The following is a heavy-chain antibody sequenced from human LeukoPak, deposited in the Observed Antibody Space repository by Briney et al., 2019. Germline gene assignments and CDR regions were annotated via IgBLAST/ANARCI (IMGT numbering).Heavy chain of an antibody. J-gene: IGHJ4*01. CDR2: IIPILGIA. D-gene: IGHD5-18*01. V-gene: IGHV1-69*04. CDR3: AREGYSYGYGY. CDR1: GGTFSSYA. Sequence: SVKVSCKASGGTFSSYAISWVRQAPGQGLEWMGRIIPILGIANYAQKFQGRVTITADKSTSTAYMELSSLRSEDTAVYYCAREGYSYGYGYWGQEPWSPSPQ.